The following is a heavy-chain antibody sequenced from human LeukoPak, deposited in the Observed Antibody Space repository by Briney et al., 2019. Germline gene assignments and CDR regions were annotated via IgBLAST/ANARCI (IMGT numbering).Heavy chain of an antibody. Sequence: GGSLRLSCAASGFTFSSYAMSWVRQAPGKGLEWDSAISGSGGSTYYADSVKGRFTISRDNSKNTLYLQMNSLRAEDTAVYYCAKDRRYVNDAFDIWGQGTMVTVSS. J-gene: IGHJ3*02. V-gene: IGHV3-23*01. CDR1: GFTFSSYA. D-gene: IGHD3-16*01. CDR2: ISGSGGST. CDR3: AKDRRYVNDAFDI.